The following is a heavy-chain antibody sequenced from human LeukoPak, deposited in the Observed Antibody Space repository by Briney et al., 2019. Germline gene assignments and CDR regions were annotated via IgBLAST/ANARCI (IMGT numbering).Heavy chain of an antibody. CDR3: AKDRTPRMRVGATPHWFDP. Sequence: GGSLRLSCAASGFTFSSYAMSWVRQAPGKGLEWVSAISGSGGSTYYADSVKGRFTISGDNSKNTLYLQMNSLRAEDTAVYYCAKDRTPRMRVGATPHWFDPWGQGTLVTVSS. J-gene: IGHJ5*02. CDR2: ISGSGGST. CDR1: GFTFSSYA. V-gene: IGHV3-23*01. D-gene: IGHD1-26*01.